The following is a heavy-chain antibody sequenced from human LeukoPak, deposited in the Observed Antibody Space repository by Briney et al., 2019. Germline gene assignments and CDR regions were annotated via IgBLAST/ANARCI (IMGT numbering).Heavy chain of an antibody. CDR2: IKQDGSEK. D-gene: IGHD3-10*01. J-gene: IGHJ6*03. Sequence: PGGSLRLSCAASGFIFSNYGMSWVRQAPGKGLEWVANIKQDGSEKYYVDSVKGRFTISRDNAKNSLYLQMNSLRAEDTAVYYCAREVRGVIFYYMDVWGKGTTVTVSS. V-gene: IGHV3-7*01. CDR3: AREVRGVIFYYMDV. CDR1: GFIFSNYG.